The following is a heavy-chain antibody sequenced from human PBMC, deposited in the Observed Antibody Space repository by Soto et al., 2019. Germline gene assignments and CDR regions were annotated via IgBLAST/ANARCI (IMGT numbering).Heavy chain of an antibody. CDR2: ISSSSSNI. D-gene: IGHD2-15*01. CDR3: ARDCSLGSRYCRWFDP. V-gene: IGHV3-48*02. Sequence: EVQLVESGGGLVQPGGSLRLSCVASGFTLSGYAMNWVRQAPGKGLEWVSYISSSSSNIQYAGSVKGRFTISRDNAKKSLHLQINSLRDEDTAVYYCARDCSLGSRYCRWFDPWGQGTLVTVSS. CDR1: GFTLSGYA. J-gene: IGHJ5*02.